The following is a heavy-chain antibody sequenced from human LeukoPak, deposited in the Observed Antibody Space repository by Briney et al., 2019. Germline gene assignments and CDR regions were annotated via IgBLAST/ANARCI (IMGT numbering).Heavy chain of an antibody. CDR1: GYTFTSYG. Sequence: ASVKLSCKASGYTFTSYGISWVRQAPGHGLEWMGWTSAYNGNTNDAQKLQGRVTMTTDTSTSTAYMELRRLRSDDTAVYYCARGRGLRYSSNWYDSYWGQGTLVTVSS. D-gene: IGHD6-13*01. CDR2: TSAYNGNT. CDR3: ARGRGLRYSSNWYDSY. V-gene: IGHV1-18*01. J-gene: IGHJ4*02.